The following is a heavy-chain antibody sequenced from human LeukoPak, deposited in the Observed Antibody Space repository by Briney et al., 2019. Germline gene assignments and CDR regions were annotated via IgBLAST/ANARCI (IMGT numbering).Heavy chain of an antibody. CDR1: GFTFSNNG. CDR3: AKGYGFDSSGAEHYFEN. V-gene: IGHV3-30*18. CDR2: ISYDGSNK. D-gene: IGHD3-22*01. Sequence: GRSLRLSCAAYGFTFSNNGIHWLRQAPGKGLEWVAVISYDGSNKYYAESVKGRFTISRNNSKNTLYLQMNSLRAEDTAVYYCAKGYGFDSSGAEHYFENWGQGILVTVSS. J-gene: IGHJ4*02.